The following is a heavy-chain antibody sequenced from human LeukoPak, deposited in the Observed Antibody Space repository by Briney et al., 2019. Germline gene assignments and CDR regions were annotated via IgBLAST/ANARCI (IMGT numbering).Heavy chain of an antibody. Sequence: KPGGSLRLSCAASGFTFSSYWMSWVRQAPGKGLEWVANIKQDGSEQYYVDSVKGRFTISRDNAKNSLYLQMNSLRAEDTAVYYSARIGGEVLQFLEWSLLGCCGSGYYFDYWGQGTLVTVSS. CDR2: IKQDGSEQ. CDR1: GFTFSSYW. CDR3: ARIGGEVLQFLEWSLLGCCGSGYYFDY. V-gene: IGHV3-7*01. J-gene: IGHJ4*02. D-gene: IGHD3-3*01.